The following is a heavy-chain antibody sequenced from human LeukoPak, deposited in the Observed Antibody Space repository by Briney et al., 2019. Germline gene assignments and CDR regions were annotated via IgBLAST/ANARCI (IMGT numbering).Heavy chain of an antibody. D-gene: IGHD3-16*02. Sequence: ASVKVSCKVSGYTLTELSVHWVRQAPGKGLEWMGGFDHEDGETIYAQKFQGRVTMTEDTSTDTAYMELSSLRSEDTAVYYCAVYPLRLGELSMSLSDAFDIWGQGTMVTVSS. J-gene: IGHJ3*02. CDR2: FDHEDGET. CDR1: GYTLTELS. CDR3: AVYPLRLGELSMSLSDAFDI. V-gene: IGHV1-24*01.